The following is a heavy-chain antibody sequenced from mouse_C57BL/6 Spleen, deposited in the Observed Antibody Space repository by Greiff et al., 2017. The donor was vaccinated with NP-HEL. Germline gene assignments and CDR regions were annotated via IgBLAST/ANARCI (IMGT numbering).Heavy chain of an antibody. Sequence: EVQLQQSGPELVKPGASVKMSCTASGYTFTDYNMHWVKQSHGKSLEWIGYINPNNGGTSYNQKFKGKATLTVNKSSSTAYMELRSLTSEDSAVYYCARPWLLRDYFDYWGQGTTLTVSS. V-gene: IGHV1-22*01. CDR3: ARPWLLRDYFDY. CDR2: INPNNGGT. CDR1: GYTFTDYN. D-gene: IGHD2-3*01. J-gene: IGHJ2*01.